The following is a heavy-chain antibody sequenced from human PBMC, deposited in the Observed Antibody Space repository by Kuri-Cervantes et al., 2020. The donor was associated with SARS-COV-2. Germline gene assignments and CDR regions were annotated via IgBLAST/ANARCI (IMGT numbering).Heavy chain of an antibody. CDR2: MNPNSGNT. CDR3: ATRLPASSSSLPYYYYYYGMDV. J-gene: IGHJ6*02. D-gene: IGHD6-13*01. Sequence: ASVKVSCKASGYTFTSYDINWVRQATGQGLEWMGWMNPNSGNTGYAQKFQGRVTMTRNTSISTAYMELSSLRSEDTAVYYCATRLPASSSSLPYYYYYYGMDVWGQGTTVTVSS. CDR1: GYTFTSYD. V-gene: IGHV1-8*01.